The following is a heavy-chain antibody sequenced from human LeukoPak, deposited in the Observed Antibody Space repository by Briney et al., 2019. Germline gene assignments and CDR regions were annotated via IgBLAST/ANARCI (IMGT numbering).Heavy chain of an antibody. Sequence: GGSLRLSCAASGFTFSGSAMHWVRQASGKGLEWVGRIRSKANSYATAYAASVKGRFTISRDGSKNTAYLQMNSLKTEDTAVYYCAGSIAAAGWYYFDYWGQGTLVTVSS. V-gene: IGHV3-73*01. CDR1: GFTFSGSA. CDR2: IRSKANSYAT. D-gene: IGHD6-13*01. J-gene: IGHJ4*02. CDR3: AGSIAAAGWYYFDY.